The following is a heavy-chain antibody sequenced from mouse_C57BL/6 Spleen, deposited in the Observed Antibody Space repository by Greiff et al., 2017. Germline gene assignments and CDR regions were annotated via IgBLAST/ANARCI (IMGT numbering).Heavy chain of an antibody. CDR1: GFTFSSYA. Sequence: VQLQQSGGGLVKPGGSLKLSCAASGFTFSSYAMSWVRQTPEKRLEWVATISDGGSYTYYPDNVKGRFTISRDNAKNNLYLQMSHLKSEDTAMYYCATYGNYYAMDYWGQGTSVTVSS. D-gene: IGHD2-1*01. CDR3: ATYGNYYAMDY. V-gene: IGHV5-4*01. J-gene: IGHJ4*01. CDR2: ISDGGSYT.